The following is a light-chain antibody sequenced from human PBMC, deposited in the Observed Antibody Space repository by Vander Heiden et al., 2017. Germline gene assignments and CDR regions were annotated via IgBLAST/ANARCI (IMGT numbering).Light chain of an antibody. V-gene: IGKV3-15*01. CDR1: QSVNIN. CDR2: GAF. Sequence: EVVMTQSPYILSVSRGERATVSCRAIQSVNINLAWYQHKPGQAPRRLIYGAFTRDTCIPARFSGSGYGTEFTLAISSRQSEDFAGYYCQQHNTWPLHTFGQGTKMDIK. CDR3: QQHNTWPLHT. J-gene: IGKJ2*01.